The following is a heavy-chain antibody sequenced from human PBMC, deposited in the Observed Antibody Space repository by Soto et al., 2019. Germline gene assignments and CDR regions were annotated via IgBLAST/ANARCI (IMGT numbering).Heavy chain of an antibody. CDR2: FFGSGDDA. J-gene: IGHJ4*02. CDR1: GFILRTNG. V-gene: IGHV3-23*01. Sequence: EVQLSESGGGLVQPGGSLRLSCAATGFILRTNGVSWVRQAPGKGLEWVSSFFGSGDDAYYAGSVKGRFTISRDTSKNTLYLQMNSLRPEDTALYYCAGHGGYSYLGQGTLVTVSS. D-gene: IGHD2-21*02. CDR3: AGHGGYSY.